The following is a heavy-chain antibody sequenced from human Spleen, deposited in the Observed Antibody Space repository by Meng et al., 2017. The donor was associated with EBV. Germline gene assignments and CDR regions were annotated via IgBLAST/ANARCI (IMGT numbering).Heavy chain of an antibody. CDR2: FYHSVHN. Sequence: QSETLTPPSTVSGIFVSSCAYYWSWITQPQGKGLQWIAYFYHSVHNIYHPSLQSRVTLSSDTSKNQVSMKLSSVTAADTAMYYCAREVPAAIKAFDLWGQGTLVTVSS. CDR3: AREVPAAIKAFDL. V-gene: IGHV4-61*08. D-gene: IGHD2-2*01. J-gene: IGHJ4*02. CDR1: GIFVSSCAYY.